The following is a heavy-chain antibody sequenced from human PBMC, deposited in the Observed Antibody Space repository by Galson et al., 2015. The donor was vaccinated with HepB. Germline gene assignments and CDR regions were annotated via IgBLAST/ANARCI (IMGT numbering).Heavy chain of an antibody. CDR2: ISYDGSNK. CDR1: GFTFSSYG. V-gene: IGHV3-30*18. CDR3: AKDRGTGDYYYYYMDV. D-gene: IGHD3/OR15-3a*01. J-gene: IGHJ6*03. Sequence: SLRLSCAASGFTFSSYGMHWVRQAPGKGLEWVAVISYDGSNKYYADSVKGRFTISRDNSKNTLYLQMNSLRAEDTAVYYCAKDRGTGDYYYYYMDVWGKGTTVTVSS.